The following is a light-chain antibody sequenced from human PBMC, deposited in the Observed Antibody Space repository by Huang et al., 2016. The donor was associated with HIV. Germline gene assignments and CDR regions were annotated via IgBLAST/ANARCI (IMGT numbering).Light chain of an antibody. V-gene: IGKV3D-15*01. CDR3: QQYDNWPPGLT. J-gene: IGKJ4*01. CDR1: QNVRSN. Sequence: EIVMTQSPATLSVSPGGGATLSCRASQNVRSNLAWYQQTPGQAPRRLIYDTSTRASGVPARFSGSGSGTEFTLTISGLQSEDFAVYYCQQYDNWPPGLTFGGGTKVVI. CDR2: DTS.